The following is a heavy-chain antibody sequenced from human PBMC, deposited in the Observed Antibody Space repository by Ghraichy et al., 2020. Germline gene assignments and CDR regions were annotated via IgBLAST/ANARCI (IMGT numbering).Heavy chain of an antibody. V-gene: IGHV3-74*01. Sequence: GGSLRLSCAASGFTFSSYWMHWVRQAPGKGLVWVSRINSDGSSTSYADSVKGRFTISRDNAKNTLYLQMNSLRAEDTAVYYCAREGILWFGEWVDYWGQGTLVTVSS. CDR3: AREGILWFGEWVDY. CDR1: GFTFSSYW. D-gene: IGHD3-10*01. CDR2: INSDGSST. J-gene: IGHJ4*02.